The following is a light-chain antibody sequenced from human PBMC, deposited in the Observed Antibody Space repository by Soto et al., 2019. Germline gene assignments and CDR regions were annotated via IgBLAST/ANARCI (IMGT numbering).Light chain of an antibody. J-gene: IGLJ1*01. V-gene: IGLV1-51*02. CDR2: ENN. CDR1: SSNIGNNY. CDR3: GTWDTSLSSKV. Sequence: QSVLTQPPSGSAAPGQKVTISCSGSSSNIGNNYVSWYQQLPGTAPKLLIYENNKRPSGIPDRFSGSKSGTSATLGITGLQTGDEADYYCGTWDTSLSSKVFGTGTKVTVL.